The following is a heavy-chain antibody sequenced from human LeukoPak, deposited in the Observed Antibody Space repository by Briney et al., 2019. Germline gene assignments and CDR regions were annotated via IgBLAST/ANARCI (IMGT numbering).Heavy chain of an antibody. CDR1: GFTFSSYG. V-gene: IGHV3-33*01. Sequence: GGSLRLSCTASGFTFSSYGMHWVRQAPGKGLEWVAVIWYDGSNKYYADSVKGRFTISRDNSKNTLYLQMNSLRAEDTAVYYCARVERGYSYGHGFDYWGQGTLVTVSS. J-gene: IGHJ4*02. CDR3: ARVERGYSYGHGFDY. D-gene: IGHD5-18*01. CDR2: IWYDGSNK.